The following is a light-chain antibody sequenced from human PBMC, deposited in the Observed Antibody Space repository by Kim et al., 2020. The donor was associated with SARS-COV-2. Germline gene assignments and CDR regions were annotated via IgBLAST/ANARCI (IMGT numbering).Light chain of an antibody. J-gene: IGLJ2*01. CDR3: SSYTGTSVL. V-gene: IGLV2-14*03. CDR1: SSDVGAYNY. CDR2: DVS. Sequence: PGRSITISCTGTSSDVGAYNYVSWYQQHPGKAPKLMIYDVSNRPSGVSNRFSGSKSDNTASLTISGLQAEDEADYFCSSYTGTSVLFGGGTQLTVL.